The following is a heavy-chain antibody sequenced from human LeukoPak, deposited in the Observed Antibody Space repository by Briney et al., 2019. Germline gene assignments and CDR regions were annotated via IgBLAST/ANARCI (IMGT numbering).Heavy chain of an antibody. D-gene: IGHD3-9*01. J-gene: IGHJ4*02. CDR3: ARGYFDYSDYDY. CDR1: GGSISSYY. CDR2: IHYSGST. Sequence: SETLSLTCTVFGGSISSYYWSWIRQPPGRGLEWIGYIHYSGSTNYNPSLKSRVTISVDTSKNQFSLKLSSVTAADTAVYYCARGYFDYSDYDYWGQGTLVTVSS. V-gene: IGHV4-59*01.